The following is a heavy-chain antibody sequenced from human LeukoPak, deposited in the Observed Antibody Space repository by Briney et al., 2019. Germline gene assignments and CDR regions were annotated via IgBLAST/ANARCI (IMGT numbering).Heavy chain of an antibody. CDR2: ISGSGGST. CDR1: GFTFSSYA. V-gene: IGHV3-23*01. J-gene: IGHJ5*02. CDR3: SDLPLWFRSQNFFFYL. Sequence: PGGSLRLSCAASGFTFSSYAMSWVRQAPGKGLEWVSAISGSGGSTYYADSVKGRFTISRDNSKNTLFLQINHLRTQDTALFYFSDLPLWFRSQNFFFYLWGQGTLVTVSS. D-gene: IGHD3-10*01.